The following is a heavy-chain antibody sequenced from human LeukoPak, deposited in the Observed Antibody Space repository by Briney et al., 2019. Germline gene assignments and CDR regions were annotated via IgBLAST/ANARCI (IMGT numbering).Heavy chain of an antibody. CDR2: IGIDSGNT. D-gene: IGHD5-24*01. CDR3: ARDYKYAFDN. V-gene: IGHV3-48*01. J-gene: IGHJ4*02. Sequence: GGSLRLSCAASGFTFSDYSMNWVRQAPGKGLEWISYIGIDSGNTNYADSVKGRFTISGDKAKNLLYLQMNSLRVEDTAVDYCARDYKYAFDNWGQGTLVTVSS. CDR1: GFTFSDYS.